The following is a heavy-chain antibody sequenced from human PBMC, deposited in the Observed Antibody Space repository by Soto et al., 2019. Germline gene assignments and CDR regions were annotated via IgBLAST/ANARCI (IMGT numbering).Heavy chain of an antibody. CDR1: GFTFDDYA. D-gene: IGHD5-18*01. V-gene: IGHV3-9*01. Sequence: EVQLVESGGGLVQPGRSLRLSCAASGFTFDDYAMHWVRQAPGKDLEWVSGISWNSGRIGYADSVQGRFTISRDNAKNSLFLQMNSMRAEDTALYYCAKSISYGTRAAFDYWGQGTLVTVSS. J-gene: IGHJ4*02. CDR2: ISWNSGRI. CDR3: AKSISYGTRAAFDY.